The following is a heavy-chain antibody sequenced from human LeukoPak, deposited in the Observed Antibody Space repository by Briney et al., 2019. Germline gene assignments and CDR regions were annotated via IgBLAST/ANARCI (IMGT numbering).Heavy chain of an antibody. CDR1: GGSISSYY. J-gene: IGHJ3*02. Sequence: SETLSLTCTVSGGSISSYYWSWIRQPPGKGLEWIGYIYYSGSTNYNPSLKSRVTISVDTSKNQFSLKLSSVTAADTAVYYCARGPETLAVAVPFDIWGQGTMVTVSS. CDR3: ARGPETLAVAVPFDI. CDR2: IYYSGST. V-gene: IGHV4-59*01. D-gene: IGHD6-19*01.